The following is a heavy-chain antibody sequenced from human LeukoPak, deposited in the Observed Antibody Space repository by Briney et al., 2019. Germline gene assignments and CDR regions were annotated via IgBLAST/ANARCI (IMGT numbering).Heavy chain of an antibody. CDR1: GFTFDDYA. CDR2: ISWNSDSI. J-gene: IGHJ4*02. V-gene: IGHV3-9*01. Sequence: GGSLRLSCAASGFTFDDYAMHWVRQAPGKGLEWVSGISWNSDSIDYADSVKGRFTISRDNAKNSLYLQMNSLRDEDTALHYCAKDGPVSYWGQGTLVTVSS. CDR3: AKDGPVSY.